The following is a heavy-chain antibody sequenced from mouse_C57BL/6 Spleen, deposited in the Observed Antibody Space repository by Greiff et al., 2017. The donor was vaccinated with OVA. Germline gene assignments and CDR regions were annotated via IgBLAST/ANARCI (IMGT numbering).Heavy chain of an antibody. CDR1: GFTFSSYA. D-gene: IGHD4-1*01. CDR2: ISDVGSNT. J-gene: IGHJ3*01. V-gene: IGHV5-4*01. CDR3: ARDDWDRTY. Sequence: EVHLVESGGGLVKPGGSLKLSCAASGFTFSSYAMSWVRQTPEKRLEWVATISDVGSNTYYPDNVKGRFTISKDNAKNNQYLHMSHLKSEDTAMYCCARDDWDRTYWGQGTLVTVSA.